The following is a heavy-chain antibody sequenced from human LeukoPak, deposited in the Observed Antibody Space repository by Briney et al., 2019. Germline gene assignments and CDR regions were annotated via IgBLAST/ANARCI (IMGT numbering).Heavy chain of an antibody. V-gene: IGHV3-30*19. CDR1: GFTFSSYG. J-gene: IGHJ3*02. D-gene: IGHD6-13*01. CDR3: ARAIRAPGTPENAFDI. CDR2: ISRDGTDK. Sequence: PGGSLRLSCGASGFTFSSYGMLWVRQAPGEGLEWVAVISRDGTDKYYADSVKGRLTISRDNSQSTLYLHMNSLSTEDTALYYCARAIRAPGTPENAFDIWGQGTMVTVSS.